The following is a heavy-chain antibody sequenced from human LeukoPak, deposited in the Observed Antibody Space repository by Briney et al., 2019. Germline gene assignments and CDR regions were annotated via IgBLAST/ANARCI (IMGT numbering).Heavy chain of an antibody. CDR3: AREGGDSVSYYFGMDV. D-gene: IGHD2-21*02. J-gene: IGHJ6*02. CDR2: IYYSGST. V-gene: IGHV4-30-4*01. Sequence: SETLSLTCTVSGGSISSGDYYWSWIRQPAGKGLEWIGYIYYSGSTYYNPSLKSRVTISVDTSKNQFSLKLSSVTAADTAVYYCAREGGDSVSYYFGMDVWGQGTTVTVSS. CDR1: GGSISSGDYY.